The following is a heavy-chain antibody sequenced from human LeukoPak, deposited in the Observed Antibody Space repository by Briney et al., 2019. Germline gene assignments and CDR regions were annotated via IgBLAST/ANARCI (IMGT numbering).Heavy chain of an antibody. J-gene: IGHJ4*02. CDR1: GYTFTSYA. Sequence: GASVKVSCKASGYTFTSYAMHWVRQAPGQRLEWMGWINAGNGNTKYSQKFQGRVTITADESASTAYMELSSLRSEDTAVYYCAREDSSGYYCAYWGQGTLVTVSS. CDR2: INAGNGNT. V-gene: IGHV1-3*01. D-gene: IGHD3-22*01. CDR3: AREDSSGYYCAY.